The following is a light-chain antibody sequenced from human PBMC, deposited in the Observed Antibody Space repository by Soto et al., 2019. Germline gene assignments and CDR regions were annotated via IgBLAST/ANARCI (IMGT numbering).Light chain of an antibody. Sequence: DIQMTQSPSSVSASVGDRVTITCRASQGISSWLAWYQQKPGKAPKLLIYVVSGRPSGVPHRFSGSKSGNAASLTISGLQAEDEADYYCSSFTTSHTYVFGTGT. CDR3: SSFTTSHTYV. CDR1: QGISSW. J-gene: IGKJ3*01. CDR2: VVS. V-gene: IGKV1-12*01.